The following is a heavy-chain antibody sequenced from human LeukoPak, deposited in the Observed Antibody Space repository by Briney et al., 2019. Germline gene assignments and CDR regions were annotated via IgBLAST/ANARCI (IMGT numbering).Heavy chain of an antibody. CDR1: GFTFSSYG. CDR2: ISGSGGSR. J-gene: IGHJ4*02. D-gene: IGHD3-22*01. CDR3: AKDSGPIVVVSFAY. Sequence: GGSLRLSCAASGFTFSSYGMSWVRQAPGQGLEGGSGISGSGGSRYYADSVKGRFTISRDNSKNTLYLQMNSLRAEDTAVYYCAKDSGPIVVVSFAYWGQGTLVTVSS. V-gene: IGHV3-23*01.